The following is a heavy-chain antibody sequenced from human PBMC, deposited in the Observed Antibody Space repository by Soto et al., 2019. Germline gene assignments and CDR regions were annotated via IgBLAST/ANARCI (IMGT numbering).Heavy chain of an antibody. CDR3: ASVFIAVAGTLSALDI. CDR2: IYHSGST. Sequence: SETLSLTCAVSGGSISSSNWWTWVRQPPGKGLEWIGEIYHSGSTNYNPSLKSRVTISVDKSKNQFSLKLSSVTAADTAVYYCASVFIAVAGTLSALDIWGQRTMVTVS. J-gene: IGHJ3*02. D-gene: IGHD6-19*01. V-gene: IGHV4-4*02. CDR1: GGSISSSNW.